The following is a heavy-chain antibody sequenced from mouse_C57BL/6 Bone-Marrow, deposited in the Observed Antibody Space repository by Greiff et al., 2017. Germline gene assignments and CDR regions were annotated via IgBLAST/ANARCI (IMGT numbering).Heavy chain of an antibody. CDR1: GFTFSSYG. Sequence: EVKLVESGGDLVKPGGSLKLSCAASGFTFSSYGMTWVRQTPDKRLEWVATISSGGSYTYYPDSVKGRFTISRDHAKNTLYLQMSSLKSEDTAMYYCARWLLPFAYGGQGTLVTVSA. CDR2: ISSGGSYT. V-gene: IGHV5-6*01. D-gene: IGHD2-3*01. J-gene: IGHJ3*01. CDR3: ARWLLPFAY.